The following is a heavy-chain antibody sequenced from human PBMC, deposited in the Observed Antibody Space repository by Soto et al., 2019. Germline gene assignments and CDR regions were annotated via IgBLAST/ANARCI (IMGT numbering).Heavy chain of an antibody. D-gene: IGHD2-21*02. CDR3: ARDLHGPILVVTAIYAFDI. CDR1: GDSVSSNSAA. V-gene: IGHV6-1*01. Sequence: SQTLSLTCAISGDSVSSNSAAWTWIRQSPSRGLEWLGRTYYRSKWYNDYAVSVKSRITINPDTSKNQFSLQLNSVTPEDTAVYYCARDLHGPILVVTAIYAFDIWGQGTMVTVS. CDR2: TYYRSKWYN. J-gene: IGHJ3*02.